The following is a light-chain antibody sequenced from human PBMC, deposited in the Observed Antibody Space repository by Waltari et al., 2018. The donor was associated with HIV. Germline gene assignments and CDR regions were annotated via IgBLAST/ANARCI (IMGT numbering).Light chain of an antibody. CDR3: QQYGTSPFP. Sequence: EIVLTQSPGTLSLSPGERATLSCRASQSVTSSYLAWYQHKPGQAPRLLIYGASSRATGIPDRFSGSGSGTDFTLTISRLEPEDFAVYYCQQYGTSPFPFGPGTKVDIK. V-gene: IGKV3-20*01. CDR2: GAS. J-gene: IGKJ3*01. CDR1: QSVTSSY.